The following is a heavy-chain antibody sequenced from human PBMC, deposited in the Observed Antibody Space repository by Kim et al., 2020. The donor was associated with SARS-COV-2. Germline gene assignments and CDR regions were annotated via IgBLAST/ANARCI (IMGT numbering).Heavy chain of an antibody. CDR2: ISYDGSNK. D-gene: IGHD3-10*01. Sequence: GGSLRLSCAASGFTFSSYGMHWVRQAPGKGLEWVAVISYDGSNKYYADSVKGRFTISRDNSKNTLYLQMNSLRAEDTAVYYCAKDHRVELDGMEVWGQGTTVTVSS. CDR1: GFTFSSYG. J-gene: IGHJ6*02. V-gene: IGHV3-30*18. CDR3: AKDHRVELDGMEV.